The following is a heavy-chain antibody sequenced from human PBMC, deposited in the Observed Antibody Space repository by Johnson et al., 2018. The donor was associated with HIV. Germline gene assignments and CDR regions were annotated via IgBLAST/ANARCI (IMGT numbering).Heavy chain of an antibody. Sequence: QVQLVESGGGVVQPGRSLRLSCAASGFTFSDYYMNWIRQAPGKGLEWVSYISSSTNTIYYADSVKGRFTISRDNANNSLYLQMNSLRAEDTAVYYCARDGTFGYGDYVGRAFDILGQGTMVTVAS. CDR1: GFTFSDYY. J-gene: IGHJ3*02. V-gene: IGHV3-11*04. CDR2: ISSSTNTI. CDR3: ARDGTFGYGDYVGRAFDI. D-gene: IGHD4-17*01.